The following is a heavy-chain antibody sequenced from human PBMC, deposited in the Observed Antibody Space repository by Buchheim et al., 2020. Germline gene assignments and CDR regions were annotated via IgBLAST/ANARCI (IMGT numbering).Heavy chain of an antibody. Sequence: QVQLQESGPGLVKPSETLSLTCTVSGYSISSGYYWGWIRQPPGKGLDLIGSIYHSGITNYNASFKSRVTISVDTSKNQFSLKLSSVTAADTAVYYCVRDLGNWFDPWGQGTL. CDR3: VRDLGNWFDP. V-gene: IGHV4-38-2*02. J-gene: IGHJ5*02. CDR1: GYSISSGYY. D-gene: IGHD3-10*01. CDR2: IYHSGIT.